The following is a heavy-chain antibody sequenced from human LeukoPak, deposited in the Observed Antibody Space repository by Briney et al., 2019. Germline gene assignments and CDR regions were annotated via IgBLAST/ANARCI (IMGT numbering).Heavy chain of an antibody. D-gene: IGHD6-13*01. Sequence: SETLSLTCAVYGGSFSGYYWSWIRQPPVKELEWIGEINHSGSTNYNPSLKSRVTISVDTSKNQFSLKLSSVTAADTAVYYCARGPYSSSWYFDYWGQGTLVTVSS. CDR3: ARGPYSSSWYFDY. CDR2: INHSGST. CDR1: GGSFSGYY. J-gene: IGHJ4*02. V-gene: IGHV4-34*01.